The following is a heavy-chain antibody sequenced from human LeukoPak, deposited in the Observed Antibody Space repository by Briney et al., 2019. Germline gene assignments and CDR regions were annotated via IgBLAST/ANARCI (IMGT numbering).Heavy chain of an antibody. Sequence: PSETLSLTCTVSGDSISSGVYYWSWIRQNPGKGLEWIGYIYYSGTTYYNPSLKSRLTISVDTSKNQFSLKLTSVTAADTAVYYCARANCGSTSCYWGTNFDYWGQGTLVTVSS. CDR2: IYYSGTT. CDR1: GDSISSGVYY. CDR3: ARANCGSTSCYWGTNFDY. V-gene: IGHV4-31*03. D-gene: IGHD2-2*01. J-gene: IGHJ4*02.